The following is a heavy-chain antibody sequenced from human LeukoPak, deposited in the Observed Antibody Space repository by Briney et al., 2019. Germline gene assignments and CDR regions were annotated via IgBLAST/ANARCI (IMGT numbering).Heavy chain of an antibody. D-gene: IGHD5-18*01. CDR2: ISGSGGST. Sequence: GGSLRLSCAAPGFSFSSHAMSWVRQAPGKGLEWVSTISGSGGSTYYADSVKGRFTISRDNSKNTLYLQMNSLRAEDTAVYYCAMRGYSYGYYWGQGTLVTVSS. CDR3: AMRGYSYGYY. CDR1: GFSFSSHA. J-gene: IGHJ4*02. V-gene: IGHV3-23*01.